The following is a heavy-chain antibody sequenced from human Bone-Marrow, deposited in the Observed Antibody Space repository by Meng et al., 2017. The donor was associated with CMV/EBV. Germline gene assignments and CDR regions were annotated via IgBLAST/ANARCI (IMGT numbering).Heavy chain of an antibody. Sequence: LACAASAVPVRNNHMSWFRQAPGEGLEWVSVLYSDGRTRYADSVKGRFTISRDDSKNTLFLQLSSLRTEDTAVYFCATKGTSGWYFDYWGQGALVTVSS. CDR3: ATKGTSGWYFDY. CDR1: AVPVRNNH. J-gene: IGHJ4*02. V-gene: IGHV3-66*02. CDR2: LYSDGRT. D-gene: IGHD6-19*01.